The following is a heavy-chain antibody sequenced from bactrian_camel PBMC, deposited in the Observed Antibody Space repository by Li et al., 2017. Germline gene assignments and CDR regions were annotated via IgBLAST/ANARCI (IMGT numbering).Heavy chain of an antibody. J-gene: IGHJ4*01. Sequence: VQLVESGGGLVQPGGSLSLSCATSGFTFSSNAMCWVRQAPGKGLDWISTINSVGDNTAYADSVKGRFTIVRDSAKNTVHLQMNSLKPEDTAIYYCASASRYSCADAWRRGAMGYDYWGEATQVTVS. CDR1: GFTFSSNA. D-gene: IGHD1*01. CDR3: ASASRYSCADAWRRGAMGYDY. V-gene: IGHV3S40*01. CDR2: INSVGDNT.